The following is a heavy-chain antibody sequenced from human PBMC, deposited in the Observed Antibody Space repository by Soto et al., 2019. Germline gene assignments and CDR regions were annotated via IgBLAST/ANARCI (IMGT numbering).Heavy chain of an antibody. V-gene: IGHV3-30-3*01. D-gene: IGHD3-16*01. J-gene: IGHJ4*02. CDR2: ISKDGSNK. CDR1: GFTFRSYA. CDR3: ARDGGSY. Sequence: QVQLVESGGGVVQPGTSLRLSCAASGFTFRSYAMHWVRQAPGKGLEWVAVISKDGSNKYYADSAKGRFTISRDNSTNTLYLQMNSLRAEDTAVDHCARDGGSYWGQGTLVIVSS.